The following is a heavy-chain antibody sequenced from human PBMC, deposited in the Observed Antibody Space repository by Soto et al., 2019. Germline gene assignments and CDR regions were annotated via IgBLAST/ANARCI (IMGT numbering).Heavy chain of an antibody. J-gene: IGHJ4*02. CDR3: ARDPRYGSTNY. D-gene: IGHD3-10*01. Sequence: GGSLRLSCAASGFTVSSNYMTWVRQAPGEGPEWVSIIYSDGRTYYADSVKGRFAISRDNSKNTLYLQMNSLRAEDTAVYYCARDPRYGSTNYWGQGTLVTVSS. CDR1: GFTVSSNY. CDR2: IYSDGRT. V-gene: IGHV3-66*01.